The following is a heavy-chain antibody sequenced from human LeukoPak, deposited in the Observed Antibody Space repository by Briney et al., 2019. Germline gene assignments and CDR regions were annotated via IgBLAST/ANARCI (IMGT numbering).Heavy chain of an antibody. CDR1: GFTFSTYA. J-gene: IGHJ4*02. CDR3: AKGSSGCDY. Sequence: PGGSLRLSCAASGFTFSTYAMHWVRQAPGKGLEYVAAISSKGDYTHYANSVKGRFTISRDNSKNTLYLQMNSLRAEDTAVYYCAKGSSGCDYWGQGTLVTVSS. D-gene: IGHD6-19*01. CDR2: ISSKGDYT. V-gene: IGHV3-64*01.